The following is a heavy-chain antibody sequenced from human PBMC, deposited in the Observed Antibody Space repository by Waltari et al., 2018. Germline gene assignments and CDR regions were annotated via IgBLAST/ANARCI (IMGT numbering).Heavy chain of an antibody. V-gene: IGHV1-69*05. CDR1: GGTFSSHA. Sequence: QVQLVQSGAAVKKPGSSVKVSCQPSGGTFSSHAIRWVRQAPGPGLEWMGGIIPIFGTANYAQKFQGRVTITTDESTSTAYMELSSLRSEDTAVYYCARDRRYCSGGSCYSWYFDLWGRGTLVTVSS. D-gene: IGHD2-15*01. CDR3: ARDRRYCSGGSCYSWYFDL. CDR2: IIPIFGTA. J-gene: IGHJ2*01.